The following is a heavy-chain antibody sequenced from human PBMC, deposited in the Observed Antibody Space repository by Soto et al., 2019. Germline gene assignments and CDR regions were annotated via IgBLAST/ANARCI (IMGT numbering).Heavy chain of an antibody. CDR1: GFTLTNSA. V-gene: IGHV1-58*01. CDR3: VADPVGDLGY. D-gene: IGHD1-26*01. Sequence: QMQLVPSGPEVKKPGTSVKFSCKDFGFTLTNSAVQRVRQARGQRVAWIGWIVVGRGNTNYAQKFQQRVTITRDMSTSTAYMELSSLRSEDTAVNDCVADPVGDLGYWGQGTLVTVSS. CDR2: IVVGRGNT. J-gene: IGHJ4*02.